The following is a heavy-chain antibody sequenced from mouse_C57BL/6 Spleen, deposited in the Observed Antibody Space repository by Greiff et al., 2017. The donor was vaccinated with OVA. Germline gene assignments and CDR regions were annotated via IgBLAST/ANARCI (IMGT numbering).Heavy chain of an antibody. CDR2: ISYDGSN. CDR1: GYSITSGYY. V-gene: IGHV3-6*01. CDR3: ARDNGLMDY. Sequence: EVKLQESGPGLVKPSQSLSLTCSVTGYSITSGYYWNWIRQFPGNKLEWMGYISYDGSNNYNPSLKNRISITRDTSKNQFFLKLNSVTTEDTATYYCARDNGLMDYWGQGTSVTVSS. J-gene: IGHJ4*01.